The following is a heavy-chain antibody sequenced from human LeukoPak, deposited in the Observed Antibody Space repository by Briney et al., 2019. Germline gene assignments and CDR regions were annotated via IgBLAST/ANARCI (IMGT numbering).Heavy chain of an antibody. CDR1: GFTFSSYG. CDR2: TRYDGSKK. Sequence: PGGSLRLSCAASGFTFSSYGMYWVRQGPGKGLEWGAFTRYDGSKKNYADSVKGRFTISRDNSKNTVYLQMNSLRADDTAVYYCAKDPGGETLPDYWGQGTLVTVSS. D-gene: IGHD1-26*01. J-gene: IGHJ4*02. CDR3: AKDPGGETLPDY. V-gene: IGHV3-30*02.